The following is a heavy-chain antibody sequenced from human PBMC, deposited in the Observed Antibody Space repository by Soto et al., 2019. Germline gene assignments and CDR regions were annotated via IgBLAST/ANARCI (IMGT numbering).Heavy chain of an antibody. CDR2: IWYDGSNK. V-gene: IGHV3-33*01. CDR1: GFTFISYG. D-gene: IGHD1-26*01. CDR3: ARDRVSGSYRDYFDY. J-gene: IGHJ4*02. Sequence: GGSLRLSCAASGFTFISYGMHWVRQAPGKGLEWVAVIWYDGSNKYYADSVKGRFTISRDNSKNTLYLQMNSLRAEDTAVYYCARDRVSGSYRDYFDYWGQGTLVTLSS.